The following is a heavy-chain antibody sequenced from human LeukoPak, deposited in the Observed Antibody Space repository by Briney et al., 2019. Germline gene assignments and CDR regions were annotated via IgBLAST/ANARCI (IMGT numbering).Heavy chain of an antibody. Sequence: PGGSLRLSCAASGFTFSSYAMSWVRQAPGKGLEWVSAISGSGSTYYADSVKGRFTISRDNSKNTLYLQMNSLRAEDTAVYYCARGVGYYDSSDYWGQGTLVTVSS. V-gene: IGHV3-23*01. CDR1: GFTFSSYA. J-gene: IGHJ4*02. CDR2: ISGSGST. CDR3: ARGVGYYDSSDY. D-gene: IGHD3-22*01.